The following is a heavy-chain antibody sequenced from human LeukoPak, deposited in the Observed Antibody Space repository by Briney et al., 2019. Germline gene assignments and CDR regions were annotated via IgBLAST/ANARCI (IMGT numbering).Heavy chain of an antibody. CDR2: ISAYNGNT. CDR1: GYTFTSYG. J-gene: IGHJ5*02. V-gene: IGHV1-18*01. Sequence: PGASVKVSCKASGYTFTSYGISWVRQAPGQGLEWMGWISAYNGNTNYAQKLQGRVTMTTDTSTSTAYMELRSLRSEDTAVYYCARGFGEPLHRLGLQTPHQTNLNWFDPWGQGTLVTVSS. D-gene: IGHD3-10*01. CDR3: ARGFGEPLHRLGLQTPHQTNLNWFDP.